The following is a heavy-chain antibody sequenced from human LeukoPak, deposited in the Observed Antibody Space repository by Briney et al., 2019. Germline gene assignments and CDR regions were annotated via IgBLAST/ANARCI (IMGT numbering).Heavy chain of an antibody. CDR3: ARGLDVATIVY. CDR1: GYSISSGYY. V-gene: IGHV4-38-2*02. D-gene: IGHD5-12*01. J-gene: IGHJ4*02. CDR2: IYQSGST. Sequence: SETLSLTCTVSGYSISSGYYWGWIRQPPGKGLEWIGSIYQSGSTYYNPSLKSRVAISVDTSKIQFSLKLSSVTAADTAVYYCARGLDVATIVYWGQGTLVTVSS.